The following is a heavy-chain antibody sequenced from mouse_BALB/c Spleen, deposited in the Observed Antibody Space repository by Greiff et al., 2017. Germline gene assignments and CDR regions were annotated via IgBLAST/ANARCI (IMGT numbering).Heavy chain of an antibody. CDR2: ISSGGSYT. CDR3: ARNYDSDYFDY. Sequence: EVQVVESGGDLVKPGGSLKLSCAASGFTFSSYGMSWVRQTPDKRLEWVATISSGGSYTYYPDSVKGRFTISRDNAKNTLYLQMSSLKSEDTAMYDCARNYDSDYFDYWGQGTTLTVSS. V-gene: IGHV5-6*01. CDR1: GFTFSSYG. D-gene: IGHD2-4*01. J-gene: IGHJ2*01.